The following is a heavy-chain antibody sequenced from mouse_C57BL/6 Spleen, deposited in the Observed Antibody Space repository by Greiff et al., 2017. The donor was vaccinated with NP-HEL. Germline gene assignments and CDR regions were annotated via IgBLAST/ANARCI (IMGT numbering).Heavy chain of an antibody. CDR1: GYTFTSYW. CDR2: IDPSDSYT. Sequence: QVQLQQPGAELVMPGASVKLSCKASGYTFTSYWMHWVKQRPGQGLEWIGEIDPSDSYTNYNQKFKGKSTLTVDKSSSTAYMQLSSLTSEDSAVYYCARPSHYYGSSSDVWGTGTTVTVSS. J-gene: IGHJ1*03. CDR3: ARPSHYYGSSSDV. V-gene: IGHV1-69*01. D-gene: IGHD1-1*01.